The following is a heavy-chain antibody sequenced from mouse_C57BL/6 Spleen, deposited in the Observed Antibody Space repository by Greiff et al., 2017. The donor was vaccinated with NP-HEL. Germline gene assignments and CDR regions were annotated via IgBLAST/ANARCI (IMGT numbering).Heavy chain of an antibody. CDR2: INPNNGGT. D-gene: IGHD1-1*01. V-gene: IGHV1-26*01. J-gene: IGHJ4*01. CDR1: GYTFTDYY. CDR3: ARTEYGSSYDAMDY. Sequence: EVQLQQSGPELVKPGASVQISCKASGYTFTDYYMNWVKQSHGKSLEWIGDINPNNGGTSYNQKFKGTATLTVDKSSSTAYMELRSLTSEDSAVXYCARTEYGSSYDAMDYRGQGASVTVST.